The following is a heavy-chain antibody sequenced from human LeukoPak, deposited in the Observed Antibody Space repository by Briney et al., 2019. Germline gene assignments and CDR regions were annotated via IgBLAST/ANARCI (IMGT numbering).Heavy chain of an antibody. CDR3: GRNFDY. CDR1: GGSFSGYY. CDR2: IIHGGST. J-gene: IGHJ4*02. Sequence: PSETLSLTCAVYGGSFSGYYWSWVRQPPGKGLEWIAEIIHGGSTNYNPSLKSRVTISVDTSKNQFSLELSSVTAADTAVYYCGRNFDYWGQGTLVAVSS. V-gene: IGHV4-34*12.